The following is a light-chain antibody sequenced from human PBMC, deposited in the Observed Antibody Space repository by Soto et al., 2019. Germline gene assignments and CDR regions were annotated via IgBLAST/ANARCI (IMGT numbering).Light chain of an antibody. CDR1: QSVSSN. Sequence: ERVSAQAPATLSVSPGERATPSCQASQSVSSNLAWYQQKPGQAPRLLIYGASTRATGIPARFSGSGSGTEFTLTISSLQSEDFAVYYCQQYNNWPSITFGQGTRLEIK. J-gene: IGKJ5*01. V-gene: IGKV3-15*01. CDR3: QQYNNWPSIT. CDR2: GAS.